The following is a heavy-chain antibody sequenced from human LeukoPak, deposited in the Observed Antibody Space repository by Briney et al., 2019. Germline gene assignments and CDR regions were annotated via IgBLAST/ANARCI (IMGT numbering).Heavy chain of an antibody. D-gene: IGHD3-22*01. CDR1: GYTFTGYY. Sequence: GASVKVSCKASGYTFTGYYMHWVRQAPGQGLEWMGWINPNSGGTNYAQKFQGRVTMTRDTSISTAYMELSRLRSDDTAVYYCARDFPNYDSSGYYYVAFDIWAKGQWSPSLQ. V-gene: IGHV1-2*02. J-gene: IGHJ3*02. CDR3: ARDFPNYDSSGYYYVAFDI. CDR2: INPNSGGT.